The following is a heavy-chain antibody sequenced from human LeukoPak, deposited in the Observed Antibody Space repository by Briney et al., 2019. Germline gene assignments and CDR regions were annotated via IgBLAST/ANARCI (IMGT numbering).Heavy chain of an antibody. CDR2: ISSSSSYI. V-gene: IGHV3-21*01. CDR3: ARDPGEMATTRGY. Sequence: GGSLRLSCAASGFTSSSYSMNWVRQAPGKGLEWVSSISSSSSYIYYADSVKGRFTISRDNAKNSLYLQMNSLRAEDTAVYYCARDPGEMATTRGYWGQGTLVTVSS. J-gene: IGHJ4*02. D-gene: IGHD5-24*01. CDR1: GFTSSSYS.